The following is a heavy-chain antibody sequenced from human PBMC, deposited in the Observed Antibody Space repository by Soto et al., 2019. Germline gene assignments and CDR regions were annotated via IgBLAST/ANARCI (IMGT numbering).Heavy chain of an antibody. CDR3: ARKTLISGWNDIDS. CDR1: GYTFTSHN. D-gene: IGHD1-1*01. V-gene: IGHV1-46*01. CDR2: INPSSGGT. J-gene: IGHJ5*01. Sequence: QVQLVQSGAEVKKPGASVKVSCKASGYTFTSHNMHWVRQAPGQGLEWMGMINPSSGGTNYAQKFQGRVTMTRDKSTSAVYMEMSSLRYEDTAVYFCARKTLISGWNDIDSCGHGTLVTVSS.